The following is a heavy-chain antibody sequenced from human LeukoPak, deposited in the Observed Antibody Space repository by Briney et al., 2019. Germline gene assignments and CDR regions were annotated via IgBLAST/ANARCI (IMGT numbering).Heavy chain of an antibody. CDR3: AIGYCRGGSCDDEPGDAFDI. D-gene: IGHD2-15*01. J-gene: IGHJ3*02. Sequence: ASVKVSCKASGYTFTSNYMHWVRQATGQGLEWMGVINPSGGSTSYAQKFQGRVTMTRDMSTSTVYMELSSLRSEDTAVYYCAIGYCRGGSCDDEPGDAFDIWGQGTMVAVSS. V-gene: IGHV1-46*01. CDR1: GYTFTSNY. CDR2: INPSGGST.